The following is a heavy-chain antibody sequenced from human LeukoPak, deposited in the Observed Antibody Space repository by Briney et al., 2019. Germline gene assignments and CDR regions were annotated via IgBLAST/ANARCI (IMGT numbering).Heavy chain of an antibody. CDR1: GYTYTSYE. V-gene: IGHV1-18*01. CDR3: ARDWYYYGSGSSLPIDY. Sequence: ASVKVSCKASGYTYTSYEISWVRQSPGQGLEWMGWTSAYNGNTNYAQKLQGRVTMTTDTSTSTAYMELRSLRSDDTAVYYCARDWYYYGSGSSLPIDYWGQGTLVTVSS. J-gene: IGHJ4*02. CDR2: TSAYNGNT. D-gene: IGHD3-10*01.